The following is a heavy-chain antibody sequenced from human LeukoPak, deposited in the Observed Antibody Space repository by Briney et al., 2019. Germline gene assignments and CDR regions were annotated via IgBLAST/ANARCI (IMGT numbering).Heavy chain of an antibody. D-gene: IGHD6-19*01. CDR2: MNPNSGNT. V-gene: IGHV1-8*03. Sequence: ASVKVSCKASGYTFTSYDINWVRQVTGQGLEWMGWMNPNSGNTGYAQKFQGRVTITRNTSISTAYMELSSLKSEDTAVYYCARGSVAGLLNWFDPWGQGTLVTVSS. CDR1: GYTFTSYD. J-gene: IGHJ5*02. CDR3: ARGSVAGLLNWFDP.